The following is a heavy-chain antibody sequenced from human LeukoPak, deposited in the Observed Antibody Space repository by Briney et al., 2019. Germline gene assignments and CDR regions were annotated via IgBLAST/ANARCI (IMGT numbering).Heavy chain of an antibody. D-gene: IGHD3-10*01. Sequence: GGSLRLSCAASGFTFSIYSMNWVRQAPGKGLEWVAVVRGNGDSTHYADSVKGRFTISRDNSKNTLYLQMNSLRDEDTAVYYCAKGFFGSGSFPHNFDYWGQGTLVTVSS. CDR1: GFTFSIYS. J-gene: IGHJ4*02. V-gene: IGHV3-23*01. CDR3: AKGFFGSGSFPHNFDY. CDR2: VRGNGDST.